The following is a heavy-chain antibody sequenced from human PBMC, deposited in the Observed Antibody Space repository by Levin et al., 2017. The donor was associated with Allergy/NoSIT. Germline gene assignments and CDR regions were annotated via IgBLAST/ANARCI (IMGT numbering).Heavy chain of an antibody. CDR2: ISYDGSNK. J-gene: IGHJ5*02. CDR3: ALSNREPYCSGGSCYSDWFDP. D-gene: IGHD2-15*01. CDR1: GFTFSSYG. V-gene: IGHV3-30*03. Sequence: GGSLRLSCAASGFTFSSYGMHWVRQAPGKGLEWVAVISYDGSNKYYADSVKGRFTISRDNSKNTLYLQMNSLRAEDTAVYYCALSNREPYCSGGSCYSDWFDPWGQGTLVTVSS.